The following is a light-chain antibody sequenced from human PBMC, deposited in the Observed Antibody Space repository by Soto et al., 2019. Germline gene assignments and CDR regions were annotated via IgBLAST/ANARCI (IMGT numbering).Light chain of an antibody. CDR1: SGHSSYI. J-gene: IGLJ3*02. CDR2: LEGSGSY. CDR3: ETWDSKV. Sequence: VLTQSSSASASLGSSVKLTCTLSSGHSSYIIAWHQQQPGKAPRYLMKLEGSGSYNKGSGVPDRFSGSSSGADRYLTIYNLQSEDEADYYCETWDSKVFGGGTKLTVL. V-gene: IGLV4-60*03.